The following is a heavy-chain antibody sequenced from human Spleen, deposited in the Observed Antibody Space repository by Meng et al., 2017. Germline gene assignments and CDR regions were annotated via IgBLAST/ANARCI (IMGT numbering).Heavy chain of an antibody. J-gene: IGHJ4*02. V-gene: IGHV4-34*01. CDR2: INHSGST. CDR3: ARAAYCSGGSCYPYFDY. D-gene: IGHD2-15*01. Sequence: QVQLQQVGGGLSKPSETLSPTCAVYGGSFSGYYWSWIRQPPGKGLEWIGEINHSGSTNYNPSLKSRVTISVDTSKNQFSLKLSSVTAADTAVYYCARAAYCSGGSCYPYFDYWGQGTLVTVSS. CDR1: GGSFSGYY.